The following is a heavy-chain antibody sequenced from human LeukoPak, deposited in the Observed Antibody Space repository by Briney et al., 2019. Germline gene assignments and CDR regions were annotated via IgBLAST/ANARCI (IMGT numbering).Heavy chain of an antibody. CDR2: ISYDGSNK. D-gene: IGHD7-27*01. V-gene: IGHV3-30-3*01. CDR1: GFTFSSYA. CDR3: ARTEVTGGAAFDI. J-gene: IGHJ3*02. Sequence: GGSLRLSCAASGFTFSSYAMHWVRQAPGKGLEWVAVISYDGSNKYYADSVKGRFTISRDNSKNTLYLQMNSLRAEDTAVYYCARTEVTGGAAFDIWGQGTMVTVSS.